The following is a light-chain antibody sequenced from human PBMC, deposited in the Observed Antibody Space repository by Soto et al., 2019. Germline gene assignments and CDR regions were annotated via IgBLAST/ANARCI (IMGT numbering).Light chain of an antibody. J-gene: IGKJ5*01. V-gene: IGKV3-15*01. CDR2: YAS. CDR1: QSVRNN. Sequence: EIMMTQSPATLSVSPGERATLSCRASQSVRNNLAWYQQKPGQAPRLLIYYASTRATGIPARFSGSGSGTEFTLTISSLQSEDFALYYCQQYNNWPPITCGQGTRREIK. CDR3: QQYNNWPPIT.